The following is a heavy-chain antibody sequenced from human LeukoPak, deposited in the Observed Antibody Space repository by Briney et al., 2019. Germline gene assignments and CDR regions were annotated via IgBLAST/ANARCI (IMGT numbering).Heavy chain of an antibody. CDR2: IYQSGST. D-gene: IGHD6-19*01. CDR1: GGSISSGGYS. V-gene: IGHV4-30-2*01. J-gene: IGHJ4*02. Sequence: SQTLSLTCAVSGGSISSGGYSWSWLRQPPGRGREWLGYIYQSGSTYYNPSLKSRVTISVQMYKNQFSLKLSSVTAADTAVYYCARVKPGSGWGHYYLDYWGQGPLVTVSS. CDR3: ARVKPGSGWGHYYLDY.